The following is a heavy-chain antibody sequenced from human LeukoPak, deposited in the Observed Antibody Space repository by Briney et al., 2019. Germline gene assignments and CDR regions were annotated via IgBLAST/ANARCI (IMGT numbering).Heavy chain of an antibody. J-gene: IGHJ6*02. V-gene: IGHV3-30*02. CDR1: GFTFSSYG. CDR3: AKDGRGVRTMAATYYYYYGMDV. Sequence: GGSLRLSCAASGFTFSSYGMHWVRQAPGKGLEGVAFRRYDGSNKYYADSVKGRFTISRDNSKNTLYLQMNSLRAEDTAVYYCAKDGRGVRTMAATYYYYYGMDVWGQGTTVTVSS. D-gene: IGHD6-25*01. CDR2: RRYDGSNK.